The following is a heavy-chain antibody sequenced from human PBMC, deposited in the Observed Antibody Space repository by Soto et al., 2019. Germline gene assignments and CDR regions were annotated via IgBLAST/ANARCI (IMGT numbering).Heavy chain of an antibody. Sequence: SETLYLTFTVSGGSISSGDYYWSWIRQPPGKGLEWIGYIYYSGSTYYNPSLKSRATISVDTSRNQFSLKLSSVTAADTAVYYCARVSFFRSYDMDVWGQGTTVTVSS. V-gene: IGHV4-30-4*01. D-gene: IGHD3-3*02. CDR3: ARVSFFRSYDMDV. J-gene: IGHJ6*02. CDR1: GGSISSGDYY. CDR2: IYYSGST.